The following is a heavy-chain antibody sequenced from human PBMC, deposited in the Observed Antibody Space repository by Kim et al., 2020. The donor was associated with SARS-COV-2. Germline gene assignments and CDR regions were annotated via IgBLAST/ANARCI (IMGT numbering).Heavy chain of an antibody. V-gene: IGHV3-23*01. CDR1: GFTFSTYV. CDR3: ARIVPAAPGYFDY. J-gene: IGHJ4*02. CDR2: IGSRGTAT. D-gene: IGHD2-2*01. Sequence: GGSMRLSCAASGFTFSTYVMTWVRQAPGKGLQWVSSIGSRGTATYYADSVKGRFTISRDNSKNTLYLQMDSLRAEDTAIYYCARIVPAAPGYFDYWGQGTLVTVSS.